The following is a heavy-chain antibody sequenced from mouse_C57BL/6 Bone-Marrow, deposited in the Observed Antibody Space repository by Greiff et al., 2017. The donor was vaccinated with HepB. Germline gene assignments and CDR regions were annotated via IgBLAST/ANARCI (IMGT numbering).Heavy chain of an antibody. J-gene: IGHJ4*01. Sequence: QVQLQQPGAELVRPGSSVKLSCKASGYTFTSYWMDWVKQRPGQGLEWIGNIYPSDSETHYNPKFKDKATVTVDKSSSTAYMRLSSLTSKDSALYSYAREGIGITITTVVATPMDYWGHGTSVTVSS. CDR3: AREGIGITITTVVATPMDY. CDR1: GYTFTSYW. V-gene: IGHV1-61*01. D-gene: IGHD1-1*01. CDR2: IYPSDSET.